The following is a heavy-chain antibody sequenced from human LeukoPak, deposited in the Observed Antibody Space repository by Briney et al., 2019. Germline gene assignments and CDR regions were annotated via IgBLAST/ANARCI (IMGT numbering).Heavy chain of an antibody. V-gene: IGHV1-46*01. CDR1: GYTFTSYY. Sequence: GAPVTVSCKASGYTFTSYYMHWVRQAPGQGLEWMGIVNPSGGSTSYAQKFQGRVTMTRDMSTSTVYMELSSLRSEDTAVYYCARDRAPACGGDCYSDAFDIWGQGTMVTVSS. D-gene: IGHD2-21*02. CDR2: VNPSGGST. CDR3: ARDRAPACGGDCYSDAFDI. J-gene: IGHJ3*02.